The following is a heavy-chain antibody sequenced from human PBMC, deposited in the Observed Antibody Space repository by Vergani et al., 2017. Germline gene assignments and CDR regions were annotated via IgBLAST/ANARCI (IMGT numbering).Heavy chain of an antibody. CDR3: ARDSTPWPYYYYGMDV. J-gene: IGHJ6*02. Sequence: QVQLVQSGAEVKKPGASVKVSCKASGYTFTSYGISWVRQAPGQGLEWMGWISAYNGNTNYAQKLQGRVTMTTDTSTSTAYMELRSLGSDDTAVYYCARDSTPWPYYYYGMDVWGQGTTVTVSS. D-gene: IGHD2-2*01. CDR2: ISAYNGNT. CDR1: GYTFTSYG. V-gene: IGHV1-18*01.